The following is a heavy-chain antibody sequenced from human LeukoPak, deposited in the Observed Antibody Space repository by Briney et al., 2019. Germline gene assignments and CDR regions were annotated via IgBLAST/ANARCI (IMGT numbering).Heavy chain of an antibody. D-gene: IGHD5-18*01. CDR1: GYTFTSYG. Sequence: GASVKVSCKASGYTFTSYGISWVRQAPGQGLEWMGWISAYNGNTNYAQKLQDRVTMTTGTSTSTAYMELRSLRSDDTAVYYCARERMQLWSRYFDYWGQGTLVTVSS. J-gene: IGHJ4*02. CDR2: ISAYNGNT. V-gene: IGHV1-18*04. CDR3: ARERMQLWSRYFDY.